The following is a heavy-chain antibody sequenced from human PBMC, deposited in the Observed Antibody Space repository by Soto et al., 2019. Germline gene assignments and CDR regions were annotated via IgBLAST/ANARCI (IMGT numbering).Heavy chain of an antibody. Sequence: QVQLVESGGGVVQPGRSLRLSCAASGFTFSSYGMHWVRQAPGKGLEWVAVIWYDGSNKYYADSVKGRFTISRDNSKNTLYLQMNSLRAEDTAVYYCARAGEQGYSYDVHFDYWGQGTLVTVSS. D-gene: IGHD5-18*01. CDR3: ARAGEQGYSYDVHFDY. CDR2: IWYDGSNK. V-gene: IGHV3-33*01. CDR1: GFTFSSYG. J-gene: IGHJ4*02.